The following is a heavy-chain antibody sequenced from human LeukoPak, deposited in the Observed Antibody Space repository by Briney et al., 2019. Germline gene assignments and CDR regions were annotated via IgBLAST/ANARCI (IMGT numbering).Heavy chain of an antibody. CDR3: ARGGTRLGIRRLEDY. Sequence: ASVKVSCKASGYTFTSYYMHWVRQAPGQGLEWMGIINPSGGSTSYAQKFQGRVTMTRDTSTSTDYMELSSLRSEDTAVYYCARGGTRLGIRRLEDYWGQGTLVTVSS. V-gene: IGHV1-46*01. J-gene: IGHJ4*02. CDR1: GYTFTSYY. CDR2: INPSGGST. D-gene: IGHD7-27*01.